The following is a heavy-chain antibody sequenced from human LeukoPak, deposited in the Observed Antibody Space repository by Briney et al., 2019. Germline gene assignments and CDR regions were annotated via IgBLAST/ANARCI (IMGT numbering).Heavy chain of an antibody. V-gene: IGHV4-39*07. CDR3: XRSXGLGQTPIDY. J-gene: IGHJ4*02. CDR1: GGSISSSSYY. Sequence: SETLSLTCTVSGGSISSSSYYWGWIRQPPGKGLEGMGSIYYSGSTYYNPSLKSRVTISVDTSKNQFSLKLSPVTAAARAVYYCXRSXGLGQTPIDYWGQGTLVTVSS. CDR2: IYYSGST.